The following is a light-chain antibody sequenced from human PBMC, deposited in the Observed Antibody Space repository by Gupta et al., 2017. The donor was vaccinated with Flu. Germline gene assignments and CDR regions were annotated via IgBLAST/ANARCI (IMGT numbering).Light chain of an antibody. CDR3: NSRDSSGNHLGV. V-gene: IGLV3-19*01. J-gene: IGLJ3*02. CDR1: SLRSYY. CDR2: GEN. Sequence: SSELTQDPAVSVALGQTVRITCQGDSLRSYYASWYQQTPGQAPVLVIYGENKRPSGIPDRFSGSRSGNTASLTITGAQAEDEADYYCNSRDSSGNHLGVFGGGTKLTVL.